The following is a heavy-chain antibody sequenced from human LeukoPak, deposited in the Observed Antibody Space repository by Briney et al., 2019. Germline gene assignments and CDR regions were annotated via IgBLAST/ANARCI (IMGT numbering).Heavy chain of an antibody. Sequence: SETLSLTCTVSGGSISSSSYYWGWIRQPPGKGLEWIGSIYYSGSTYYNPSLKSRVTISVDTSKNQFSLKLSSVTAADTAVYYCAREGGFHSPAGIWGQGTMVTVSS. J-gene: IGHJ3*02. CDR3: AREGGFHSPAGI. D-gene: IGHD1-26*01. CDR1: GGSISSSSYY. V-gene: IGHV4-39*07. CDR2: IYYSGST.